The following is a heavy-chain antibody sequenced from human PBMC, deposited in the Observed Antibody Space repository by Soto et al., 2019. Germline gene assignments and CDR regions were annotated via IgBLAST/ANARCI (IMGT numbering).Heavy chain of an antibody. Sequence: QLQLQESGPGLVKPSETLSLTCTVSGASISTNIYYWGWIRQPPGKGLEWIGSIYYSGSTYYNPSLRSRVTMSVATSKSQFSLKLSSVTAADTAVYYCARLSPFHCTSTACYQFYYMDVWGKGTTVTVSS. J-gene: IGHJ6*03. CDR1: GASISTNIYY. D-gene: IGHD2-2*01. CDR2: IYYSGST. CDR3: ARLSPFHCTSTACYQFYYMDV. V-gene: IGHV4-39*01.